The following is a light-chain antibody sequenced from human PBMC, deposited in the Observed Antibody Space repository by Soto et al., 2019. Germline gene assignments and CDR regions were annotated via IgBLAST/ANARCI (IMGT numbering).Light chain of an antibody. CDR2: SNN. V-gene: IGLV1-44*01. J-gene: IGLJ2*01. Sequence: QSVLTQPTSASGTPGQRVTISCSGSSSNIGSNTVNWYQQLPGTAPKLLIYSNNQRPSGVPERFSGSKAGTSASLAISGLQSEDEADYYCAAWDDSLNGHVVFGGGTKLTVL. CDR1: SSNIGSNT. CDR3: AAWDDSLNGHVV.